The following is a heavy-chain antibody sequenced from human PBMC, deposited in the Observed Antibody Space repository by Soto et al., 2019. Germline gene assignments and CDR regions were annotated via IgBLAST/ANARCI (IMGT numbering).Heavy chain of an antibody. CDR1: GYGFTTYG. Sequence: QVHLVQSGAEVKKPGASVKVSCKASGYGFTTYGITWVRQAPGQGLEWMAWISAHNGNTNYAQKLQGRVTVTRDTSPSTAYMELRSLRSDDTAVYYCARGRYGDYWGQGALVTVSS. CDR2: ISAHNGNT. CDR3: ARGRYGDY. D-gene: IGHD1-1*01. J-gene: IGHJ4*02. V-gene: IGHV1-18*01.